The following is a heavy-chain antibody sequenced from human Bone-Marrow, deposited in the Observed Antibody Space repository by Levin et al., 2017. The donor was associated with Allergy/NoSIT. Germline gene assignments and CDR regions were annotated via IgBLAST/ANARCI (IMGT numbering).Heavy chain of an antibody. CDR1: GDSVSRDLTA. CDR2: THYRSKFYS. V-gene: IGHV6-1*01. CDR3: ARGNNYFDS. J-gene: IGHJ4*02. Sequence: SQTLSLTCAISGDSVSRDLTAWNWLRQSPSAGLEWLGRTHYRSKFYSDYAGSVQSRIKIYPDTSKNQFSLQLLSATPEDTAVYFCARGNNYFDSWGQGTPVTVSS.